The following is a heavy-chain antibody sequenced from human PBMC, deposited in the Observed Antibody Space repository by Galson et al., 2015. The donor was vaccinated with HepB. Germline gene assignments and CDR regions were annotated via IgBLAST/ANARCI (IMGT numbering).Heavy chain of an antibody. CDR2: ISPSDGAV. J-gene: IGHJ4*02. D-gene: IGHD3-3*01. Sequence: SVKVSCKATGYTFTTYNIQWVRQAPGQGLEWMGRISPSDGAVRYAQEFQGRVTMTRDTSTSTVYMDLSSLASEDTAVYYCAREKFFTYYFDYWGQGTLVTVSS. V-gene: IGHV1-46*01. CDR1: GYTFTTYN. CDR3: AREKFFTYYFDY.